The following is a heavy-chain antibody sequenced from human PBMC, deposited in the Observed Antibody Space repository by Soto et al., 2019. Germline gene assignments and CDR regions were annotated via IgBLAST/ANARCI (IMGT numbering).Heavy chain of an antibody. CDR1: GFTFSSYG. D-gene: IGHD4-17*01. CDR2: IWYDGSNK. CDR3: ARDFDDYGDNWFDP. J-gene: IGHJ5*02. V-gene: IGHV3-33*01. Sequence: PGGSLRLSCAASGFTFSSYGMHWVRQAPGKGLEWVAVIWYDGSNKYYADSVKGRFTISRDNSKNTLYLQMNSLRAEDTAVYYCARDFDDYGDNWFDPWGQGTLVTVSS.